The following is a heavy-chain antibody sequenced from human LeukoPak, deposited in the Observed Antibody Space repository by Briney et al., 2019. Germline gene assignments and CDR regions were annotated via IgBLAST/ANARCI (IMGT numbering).Heavy chain of an antibody. CDR2: ISAYNGNT. CDR1: GYTFTSYG. Sequence: GASVKVSCKASGYTFTSYGISWVRQAPGQGLEWMGWISAYNGNTNYAQKLQGRVTMTTDTYTSTAYMELRSLRSDDTAVYYCARATARPYGSGSNRFDPWGQGTLVTVSS. J-gene: IGHJ5*02. D-gene: IGHD3-10*01. V-gene: IGHV1-18*04. CDR3: ARATARPYGSGSNRFDP.